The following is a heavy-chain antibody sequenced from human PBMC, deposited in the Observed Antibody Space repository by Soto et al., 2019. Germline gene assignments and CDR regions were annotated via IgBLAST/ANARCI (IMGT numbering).Heavy chain of an antibody. CDR1: GFTFSSYG. D-gene: IGHD6-19*01. V-gene: IGHV3-33*01. J-gene: IGHJ4*02. CDR3: ASGIPSGWFLHGSKNYFDY. CDR2: IWYDGSNK. Sequence: GGSLRLSCAASGFTFSSYGMHWVRQAPGKGLEWVAVIWYDGSNKYYADSVKGRFTISRDNSKNTLYLQMNSLRAEDTAVYYCASGIPSGWFLHGSKNYFDYWGQGTLVTVSS.